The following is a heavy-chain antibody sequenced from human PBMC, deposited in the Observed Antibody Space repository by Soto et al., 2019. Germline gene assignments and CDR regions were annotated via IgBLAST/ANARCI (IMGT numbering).Heavy chain of an antibody. CDR1: GFTFSSYS. V-gene: IGHV3-48*02. D-gene: IGHD2-2*01. J-gene: IGHJ6*02. Sequence: GGSLRLFCAASGFTFSSYSMNWVHQAPGKGLEWVSYISSSSSTIYYADPVKGRFTISRDNAKKSLNLQMSFLVKEGTAVYNCARDSGIVVEPAASDVWGQGTTDTVSS. CDR2: ISSSSSTI. CDR3: ARDSGIVVEPAASDV.